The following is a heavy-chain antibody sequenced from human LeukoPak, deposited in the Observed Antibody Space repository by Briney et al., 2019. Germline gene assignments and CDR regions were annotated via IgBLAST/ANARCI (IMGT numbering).Heavy chain of an antibody. D-gene: IGHD3-10*01. Sequence: GGSLRLSCAASGFTFSSYGMHWVRQAPGKGLEWVAFIRYDGSNKYYADSVKGRFTISRDNSKNTLYLQMNSLRAEDTALYYCAKEIAYYGSGFDPWGQGTLVTVSS. CDR3: AKEIAYYGSGFDP. V-gene: IGHV3-30*02. CDR1: GFTFSSYG. CDR2: IRYDGSNK. J-gene: IGHJ5*02.